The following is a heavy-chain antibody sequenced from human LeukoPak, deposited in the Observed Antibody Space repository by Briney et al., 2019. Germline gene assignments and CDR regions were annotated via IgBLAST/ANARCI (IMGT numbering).Heavy chain of an antibody. Sequence: GGSLRLSSAASGFTFSDYWMSWVRQAPGKGLEWVANIKEDGSEKYYVNSVKGRFTISRDNAKNSLYLQMNSLRAEDTAVYYCARDHGGWFDPWGQGTLVTVSS. J-gene: IGHJ5*02. CDR3: ARDHGGWFDP. CDR2: IKEDGSEK. V-gene: IGHV3-7*01. CDR1: GFTFSDYW. D-gene: IGHD3-3*01.